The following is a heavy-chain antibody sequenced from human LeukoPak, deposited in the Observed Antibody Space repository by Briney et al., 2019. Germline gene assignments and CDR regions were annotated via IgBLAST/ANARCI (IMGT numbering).Heavy chain of an antibody. V-gene: IGHV1-8*01. CDR2: MNPKSGDT. CDR1: GYTFTSHD. D-gene: IGHD2-15*01. Sequence: ASVKVSCKASGYTFTSHDLSWVRQATGQGLEWMGWMNPKSGDTGYARKFQGRVTMTRNTSISTAYMELSSLRSEDTAVYYCARGGGYCSGGSCYSFFYYGMDVWGQGTTVTVSS. CDR3: ARGGGYCSGGSCYSFFYYGMDV. J-gene: IGHJ6*02.